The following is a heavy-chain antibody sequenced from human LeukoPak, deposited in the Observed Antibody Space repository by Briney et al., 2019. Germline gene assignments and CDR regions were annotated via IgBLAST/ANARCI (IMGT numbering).Heavy chain of an antibody. D-gene: IGHD4-17*01. J-gene: IGHJ4*02. Sequence: PGGSLRLSCAASGFTFSCHSMNWVRQAPGKGLEWVSSISSSSSYIYYADSVKGRFTISRDNAKNSLYLQMNSLRAEDAAVYYCARSYYGWYYFDYWGQGTLVTVSS. CDR1: GFTFSCHS. CDR3: ARSYYGWYYFDY. V-gene: IGHV3-21*01. CDR2: ISSSSSYI.